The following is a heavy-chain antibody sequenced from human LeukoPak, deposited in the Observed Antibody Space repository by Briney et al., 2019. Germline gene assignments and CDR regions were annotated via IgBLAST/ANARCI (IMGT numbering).Heavy chain of an antibody. CDR3: TRDGPRSSGYPEN. CDR1: GDSISSGGYF. V-gene: IGHV4-31*03. Sequence: SETLSLTCTVSGDSISSGGYFWSWIRQHPGKGLERIGYIYYTGSTYYNPSLKSRVGISVDTSKNQFSLKLSSVTAADTAVYYCTRDGPRSSGYPENWGQGTLVTVSS. D-gene: IGHD3-22*01. CDR2: IYYTGST. J-gene: IGHJ4*02.